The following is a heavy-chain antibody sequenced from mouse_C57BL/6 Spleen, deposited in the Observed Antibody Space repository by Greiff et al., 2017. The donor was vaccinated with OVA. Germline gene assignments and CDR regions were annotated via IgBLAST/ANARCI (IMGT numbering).Heavy chain of an antibody. J-gene: IGHJ4*01. CDR2: ISYDGSN. CDR3: ARGRNYYGSSYAYAMDY. CDR1: GYSITSGYY. Sequence: DVKLVESGPGLVKPSQSLSLTCSVTGYSITSGYYWNWIRQFPGNKLEWMGYISYDGSNNYNPSLKNRISITRDTSKNQFFLKLNSVTTEDTATYYCARGRNYYGSSYAYAMDYWGQGTSVTVSS. D-gene: IGHD1-1*01. V-gene: IGHV3-6*01.